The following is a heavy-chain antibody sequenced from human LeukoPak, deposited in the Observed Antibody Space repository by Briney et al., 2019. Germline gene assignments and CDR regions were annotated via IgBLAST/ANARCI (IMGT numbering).Heavy chain of an antibody. CDR3: ASTHTYYDILTGYYPQYYYYGMDV. CDR1: GGSISGGGYY. CDR2: IYYSGST. V-gene: IGHV4-31*03. J-gene: IGHJ6*02. Sequence: SQTLSLTCTVSGGSISGGGYYWSWIRQHPGKGLEWIGYIYYSGSTYYNPSLKSRVTISVDTSKNQFSLKLSSVTAADTAVYYCASTHTYYDILTGYYPQYYYYGMDVWGQGTTVTVSS. D-gene: IGHD3-9*01.